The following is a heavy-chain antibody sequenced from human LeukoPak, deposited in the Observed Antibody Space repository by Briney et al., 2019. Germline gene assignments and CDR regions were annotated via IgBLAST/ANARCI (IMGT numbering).Heavy chain of an antibody. J-gene: IGHJ4*02. CDR1: GYTFTGYY. Sequence: ASVKVSCKASGYTFTGYYMHWVRQAPGQGLEWMGWINPNSGGTNYAQKFQGRVTMTRDTSISTAYMELSRLRSDDTAVYYCARERGRRGDSSGYYPEDDYWGQGTLVTVSS. V-gene: IGHV1-2*02. CDR2: INPNSGGT. D-gene: IGHD3-22*01. CDR3: ARERGRRGDSSGYYPEDDY.